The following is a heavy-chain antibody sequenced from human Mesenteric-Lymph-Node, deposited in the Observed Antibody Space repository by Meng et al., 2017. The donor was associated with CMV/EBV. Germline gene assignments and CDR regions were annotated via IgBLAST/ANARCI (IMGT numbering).Heavy chain of an antibody. CDR1: GFTFSSYS. Sequence: GGSLRLSCAASGFTFSSYSMNWVRQAPGEGLEWVSSISSSSSYIYYADSVKGRFIISRDNAKNSLYLHLNTLRAEDMAIYYCAKSGRTFAYCGPGTLVTVSS. V-gene: IGHV3-21*01. D-gene: IGHD1-1*01. CDR2: ISSSSSYI. CDR3: AKSGRTFAY. J-gene: IGHJ4*02.